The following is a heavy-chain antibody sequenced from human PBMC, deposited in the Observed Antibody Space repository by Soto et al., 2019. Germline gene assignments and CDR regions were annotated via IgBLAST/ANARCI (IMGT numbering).Heavy chain of an antibody. CDR1: GGSISSGGYY. D-gene: IGHD5-18*01. CDR2: IYYSGST. V-gene: IGHV4-31*03. Sequence: SETLSLTCTVSGGSISSGGYYWSWIRQHPGKGLEWIGYIYYSGSTYYNPSLKSRVTISVDTSKNQFSLKLSSVTAADTAVYYWAREGRIQLYYYFDYWGQGTLVTVSS. J-gene: IGHJ4*02. CDR3: AREGRIQLYYYFDY.